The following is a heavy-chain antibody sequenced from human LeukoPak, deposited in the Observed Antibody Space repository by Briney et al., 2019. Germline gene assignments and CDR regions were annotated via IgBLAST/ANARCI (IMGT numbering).Heavy chain of an antibody. J-gene: IGHJ5*02. CDR1: GFTFSSYS. CDR2: ISSSSSYI. CDR3: ARYYYDSSGYYYRWFDP. D-gene: IGHD3-22*01. V-gene: IGHV3-21*01. Sequence: GGSLRLSCAASGFTFSSYSMNWVRQAPGKGLEWVSSISSSSSYIYYADSVKGRFTISRDNAKNSLYLQMNSLRAEDTAVYYCARYYYDSSGYYYRWFDPWGQGTLVTVSS.